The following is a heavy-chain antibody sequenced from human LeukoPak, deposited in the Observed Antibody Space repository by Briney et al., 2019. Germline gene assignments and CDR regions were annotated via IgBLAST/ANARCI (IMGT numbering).Heavy chain of an antibody. CDR3: ARGNYYGQDY. CDR2: INSDGSTT. Sequence: GGSLRLSCGASGFTFSSYWMHWVRQAPGKGLVWISRINSDGSTTSYADSVRGRFTISRDNAKNTLYLQMNSLRAEDTAVYYCARGNYYGQDYWGQGTLVTVSS. CDR1: GFTFSSYW. D-gene: IGHD3-10*01. J-gene: IGHJ4*02. V-gene: IGHV3-74*01.